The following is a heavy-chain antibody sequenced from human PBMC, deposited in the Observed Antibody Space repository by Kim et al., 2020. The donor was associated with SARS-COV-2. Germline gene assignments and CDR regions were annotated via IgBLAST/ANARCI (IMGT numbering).Heavy chain of an antibody. CDR1: GFTFSSSA. CDR2: ISSSSSYI. Sequence: GGSLRLSCAASGFTFSSSAMNWVRQAPGKGLEWVSSISSSSSYIYYADSVKGRFTISRDNAKNSLYLQMNSLRAEDTAVYYCAGGISGYDRYNWFDPWGQGTLVTVSS. D-gene: IGHD5-12*01. CDR3: AGGISGYDRYNWFDP. V-gene: IGHV3-21*01. J-gene: IGHJ5*02.